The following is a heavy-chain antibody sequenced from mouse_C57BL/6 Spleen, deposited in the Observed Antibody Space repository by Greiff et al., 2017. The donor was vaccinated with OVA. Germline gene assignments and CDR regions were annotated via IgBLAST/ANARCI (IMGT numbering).Heavy chain of an antibody. J-gene: IGHJ3*01. D-gene: IGHD2-5*01. V-gene: IGHV1-53*01. Sequence: QVQLQQPGTELVKPGASVKLSCKASGYTFTSYWLHWVKQRPGQGLEWIGNINPSNGGTNYNEKFKSKATLTVDKSSSTAYMQLSSLTSGDSAVDYCARSGYSTWFAYWGQGTLVTVSA. CDR3: ARSGYSTWFAY. CDR1: GYTFTSYW. CDR2: INPSNGGT.